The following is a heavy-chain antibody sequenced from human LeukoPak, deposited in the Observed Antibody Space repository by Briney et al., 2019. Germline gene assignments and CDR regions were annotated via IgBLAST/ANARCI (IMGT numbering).Heavy chain of an antibody. CDR2: IYNSGST. Sequence: TSETLSLTCTVSGGSIRSYPWSWIRQPPGKGLEWIGYIYNSGSTNYNPSLKSRVTISVDTSKNQFSLKLSSVTAADTAVYYCARRYYNDSHHDYWGQGTLVTVSS. D-gene: IGHD3-22*01. CDR1: GGSIRSYP. CDR3: ARRYYNDSHHDY. V-gene: IGHV4-59*08. J-gene: IGHJ4*02.